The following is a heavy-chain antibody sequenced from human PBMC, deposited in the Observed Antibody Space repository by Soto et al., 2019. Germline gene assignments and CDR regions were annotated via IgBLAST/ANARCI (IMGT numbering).Heavy chain of an antibody. V-gene: IGHV5-51*01. D-gene: IGHD6-19*01. J-gene: IGHJ3*02. CDR2: IYPGDSDT. CDR3: ASNLNSGWYNRDAFDI. CDR1: GYKVSTWHNFTSYW. Sequence: GESLKISCMGSGYKVSTWHNFTSYWIAWVRQMPGKGLEWMGIIYPGDSDTRYSPSFQGQVTISADKSISTAYLQWSSLKASDTAMYYCASNLNSGWYNRDAFDIWGQGTMVTVSS.